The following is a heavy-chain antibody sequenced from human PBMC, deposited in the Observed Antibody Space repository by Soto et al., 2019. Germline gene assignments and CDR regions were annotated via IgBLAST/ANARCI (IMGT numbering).Heavy chain of an antibody. Sequence: PSETLSLTCTVSGGAVSGGSYYWSWIRQPPGKGLEWIGYIYHSGSTNYNPSLKSRVTISVDKSKNQFSLKLTPVTAADTAVYYCARRGYSGLDYWGQGTLVTVSS. CDR3: ARRGYSGLDY. CDR1: GGAVSGGSYY. CDR2: IYHSGST. J-gene: IGHJ4*02. D-gene: IGHD5-12*01. V-gene: IGHV4-61*01.